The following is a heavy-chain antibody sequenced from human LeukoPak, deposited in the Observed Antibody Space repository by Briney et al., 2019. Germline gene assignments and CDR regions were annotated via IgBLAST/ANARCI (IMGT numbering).Heavy chain of an antibody. V-gene: IGHV1-8*01. J-gene: IGHJ5*02. CDR1: GYTFTSYD. D-gene: IGHD6-6*01. CDR2: MNPNSGNT. Sequence: ASVKVSCKASGYTFTSYDINWVRQATGQWLEWMGWMNPNSGNTGYAQKFQGRVTMTRNTSISTAYMELSSLRPEDTAVYYCARRRQLGKNWFDPWGQGTLVTVSS. CDR3: ARRRQLGKNWFDP.